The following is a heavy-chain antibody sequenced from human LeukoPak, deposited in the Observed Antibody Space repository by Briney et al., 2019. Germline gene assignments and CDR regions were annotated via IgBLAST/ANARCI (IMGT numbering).Heavy chain of an antibody. Sequence: GSLRLSCAASGFTFSSSTMNWVRQAPGKGLEWVSSISGGTIYIYYADSVKGRFTISRDNAKNSLYLQMNSLTAEDSAVYYCARDPYSGSYGNYYYYFMDVWGKGTTGTMSS. CDR1: GFTFSSST. CDR2: ISGGTIYI. D-gene: IGHD1-26*01. V-gene: IGHV3-21*01. CDR3: ARDPYSGSYGNYYYYFMDV. J-gene: IGHJ6*03.